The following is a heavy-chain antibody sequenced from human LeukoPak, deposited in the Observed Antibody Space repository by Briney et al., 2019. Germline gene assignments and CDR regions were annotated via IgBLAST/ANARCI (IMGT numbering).Heavy chain of an antibody. CDR3: ASSRTAASSNWFDP. J-gene: IGHJ5*02. Sequence: GGSLRLSCAASGLTVSSNYMTWVRQAPGKGLEWVLIIHTNGNTYYADSVKGRFTISRDNSKNTLYLQMNSLRTEDTAVYYCASSRTAASSNWFDPWGQGTLVTVSS. CDR1: GLTVSSNY. V-gene: IGHV3-53*01. CDR2: IHTNGNT. D-gene: IGHD6-13*01.